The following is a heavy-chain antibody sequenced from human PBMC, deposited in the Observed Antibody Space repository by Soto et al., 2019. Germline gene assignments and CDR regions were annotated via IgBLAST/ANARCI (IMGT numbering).Heavy chain of an antibody. CDR3: ARYSAASGTYYFDY. CDR1: GGSISSYY. J-gene: IGHJ4*01. V-gene: IGHV4-59*12. D-gene: IGHD6-13*01. Sequence: SETLSLTCTVSGGSISSYYWSWILQPPWKGLEWIGYIYYSGSTNYNPSLKSRVTMSVDTSKNQFSLILYSVTAADTGVYYCARYSAASGTYYFDYWSPGTLVTVS. CDR2: IYYSGST.